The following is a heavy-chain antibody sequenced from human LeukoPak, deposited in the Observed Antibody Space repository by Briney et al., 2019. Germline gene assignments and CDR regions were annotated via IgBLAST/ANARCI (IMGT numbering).Heavy chain of an antibody. CDR1: GGSFSRYY. Sequence: NPWDPLSLTCAVYGGSFSRYYWSWIRQSPGKGLEWIAEIDHRGDNNYNPSVKSRVTISVDTSKNQFSLKMRSLSAADTALYYCARGATISETGYFDFWGQGTLVTVSS. V-gene: IGHV4-34*01. J-gene: IGHJ4*03. CDR2: IDHRGDN. CDR3: ARGATISETGYFDF. D-gene: IGHD5-24*01.